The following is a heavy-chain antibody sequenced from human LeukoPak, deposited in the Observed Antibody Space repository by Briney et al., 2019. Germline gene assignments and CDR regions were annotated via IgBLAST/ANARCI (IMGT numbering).Heavy chain of an antibody. D-gene: IGHD3-22*01. V-gene: IGHV3-74*01. CDR1: GLTLSNYW. Sequence: PGGSLRLSCAAAGLTLSNYWMHWVRQAPGKGLVWVSRIKSDGRTNYADSVKGRFTISRDNAKNTVSLQMNSLRAEDTGVYYCARAPSEIGGYYPEYFRHWGQGTLVTVSS. CDR2: IKSDGRT. CDR3: ARAPSEIGGYYPEYFRH. J-gene: IGHJ1*01.